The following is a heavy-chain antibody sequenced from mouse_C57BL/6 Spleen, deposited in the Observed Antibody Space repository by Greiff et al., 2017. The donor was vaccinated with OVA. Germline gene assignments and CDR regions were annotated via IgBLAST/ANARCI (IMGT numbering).Heavy chain of an antibody. CDR1: GYTFTDYY. CDR2: INPNNGGT. J-gene: IGHJ4*01. Sequence: VQLQQSGPELVKPGASVKISCKASGYTFTDYYMNWVKQSHGKSLEWIGDINPNNGGTSYNQKFKGKATLTVDKSSSTAYMELRSLTSEDSAVYYCARWAYYSNYVNAMDYWGQGTSVTVSS. D-gene: IGHD2-5*01. CDR3: ARWAYYSNYVNAMDY. V-gene: IGHV1-26*01.